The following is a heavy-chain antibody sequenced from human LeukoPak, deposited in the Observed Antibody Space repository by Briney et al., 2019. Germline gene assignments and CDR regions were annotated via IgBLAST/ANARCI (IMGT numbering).Heavy chain of an antibody. V-gene: IGHV3-11*01. J-gene: IGHJ4*02. CDR3: ARARPVTIFGVVLNPIGVFDY. Sequence: PGGSLRLSCAASGFTFCDYYMSWIRQAPGKGLEWVSYISSSGSTIYYADSLKGRFTISRDNAKNSLYLQMNSLRAEDTAVYYCARARPVTIFGVVLNPIGVFDYWGQGTLVTVSP. CDR1: GFTFCDYY. CDR2: ISSSGSTI. D-gene: IGHD3-3*01.